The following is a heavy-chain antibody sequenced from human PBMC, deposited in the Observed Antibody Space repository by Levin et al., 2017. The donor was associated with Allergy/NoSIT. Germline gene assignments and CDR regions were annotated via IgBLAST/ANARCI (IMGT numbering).Heavy chain of an antibody. CDR1: GLTFGSYW. V-gene: IGHV3-7*04. CDR3: ARGPDVLTAYSRLYYFDY. CDR2: IKQDGSEK. D-gene: IGHD3-9*01. Sequence: GGSLRLSCAASGLTFGSYWMTWVRQAPGKGLEWVANIKQDGSEKYYGDSVKGRFTMTRDNAKNSLYLQMNSLRAEDTAVYYCARGPDVLTAYSRLYYFDYWGQGTLVTVSS. J-gene: IGHJ4*02.